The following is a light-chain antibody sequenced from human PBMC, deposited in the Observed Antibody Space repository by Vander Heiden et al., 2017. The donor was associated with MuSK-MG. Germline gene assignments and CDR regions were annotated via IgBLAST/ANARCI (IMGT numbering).Light chain of an antibody. CDR2: GAS. CDR3: QQDGTSPFT. J-gene: IGKJ2*01. V-gene: IGKV3-20*01. Sequence: IVLTQSRDTLPLYPGERSTIHCRASQSVSSSYLACYQQKPGQAPRLLIYGASSRVTGLPDRFSGSASGTDFTLTISRLDPEDFAVYYCQQDGTSPFTFGQGTKLEIK. CDR1: QSVSSSY.